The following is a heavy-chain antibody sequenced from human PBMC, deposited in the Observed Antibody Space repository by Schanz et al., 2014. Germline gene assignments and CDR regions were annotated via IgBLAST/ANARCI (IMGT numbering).Heavy chain of an antibody. CDR3: ARENTAVAGMPRVMDV. J-gene: IGHJ6*02. Sequence: QVQLVQSGAEVKKPGASVKVSCKASGYTFTRSGISWVRQAPGQGLEWMGWIGGSDGYTNFAQKFQGRVTMTTDTSTSTVYMELRSLTSDDTAVFFCARENTAVAGMPRVMDVWGQGTTVTVTS. V-gene: IGHV1-18*01. CDR2: IGGSDGYT. D-gene: IGHD6-19*01. CDR1: GYTFTRSG.